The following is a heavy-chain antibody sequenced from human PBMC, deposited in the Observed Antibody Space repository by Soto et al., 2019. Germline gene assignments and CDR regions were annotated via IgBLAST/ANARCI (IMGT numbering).Heavy chain of an antibody. CDR2: ISYDGRHK. V-gene: IGHV3-30*04. J-gene: IGHJ5*02. D-gene: IGHD2-21*02. CDR3: VRSKRRHCGNDCYMFDL. CDR1: EFIFNNFA. Sequence: GGSLRLSCAASEFIFNNFAMNWVRQAPGKGLEWVALISYDGRHKNYADSVKGRITISRDNSKNILYLQMSALRAEDTAIYYCVRSKRRHCGNDCYMFDLWGQGTLVTVSS.